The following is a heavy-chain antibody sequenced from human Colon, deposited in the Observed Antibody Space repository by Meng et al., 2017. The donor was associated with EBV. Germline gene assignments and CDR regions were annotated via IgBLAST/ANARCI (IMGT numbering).Heavy chain of an antibody. J-gene: IGHJ4*02. V-gene: IGHV7-4-1*02. CDR1: GYTFTSYA. Sequence: QGDLVQSGSELKKPGASVKVSCKALGYTFTSYAMNWVRQAPGQGLEWMGWINTNTGNPTYAQGFTGRFVFSLDTSVSTAYLQISSLKAADTAVYYCARLYCSGGSCYTIDYWGQGTLVTVSS. CDR3: ARLYCSGGSCYTIDY. CDR2: INTNTGNP. D-gene: IGHD2-15*01.